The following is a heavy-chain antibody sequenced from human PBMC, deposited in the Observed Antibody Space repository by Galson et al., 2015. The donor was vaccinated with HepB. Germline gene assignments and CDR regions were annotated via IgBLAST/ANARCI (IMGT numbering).Heavy chain of an antibody. V-gene: IGHV3-30*04. CDR1: GFTFTSYA. CDR3: ARDHTSWYGSGSIDY. J-gene: IGHJ4*02. D-gene: IGHD3-10*01. Sequence: SLRLSCAASGFTFTSYAMHWVRQAPGKGLEWVTVISYDGSDKYYADSVKGRFTISRDNFKNTLSLQMNSLRAEDTAVYYCARDHTSWYGSGSIDYWGQGTLVTVSS. CDR2: ISYDGSDK.